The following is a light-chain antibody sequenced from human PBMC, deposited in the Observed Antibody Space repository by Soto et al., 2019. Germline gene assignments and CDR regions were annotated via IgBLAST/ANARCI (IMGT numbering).Light chain of an antibody. J-gene: IGKJ2*01. Sequence: DIQMTQSPSTLSASVGDRVTITCRASQTISTWLAWYQQKPGKAPKLLIYDASSLESGVPSRFSGRGSGTEFTLTISGLQPDDSATYYCQQYDAYLYTFGQGTKLEIK. CDR1: QTISTW. CDR2: DAS. V-gene: IGKV1-5*01. CDR3: QQYDAYLYT.